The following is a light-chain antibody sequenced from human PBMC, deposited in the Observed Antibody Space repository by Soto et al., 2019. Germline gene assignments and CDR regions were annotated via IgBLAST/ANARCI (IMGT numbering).Light chain of an antibody. Sequence: QSVLTQPRSVSWSPGQSVTISCTGTSSDVRGYNYVSWYQQHPGKAPKLMIYDVSKRPSGVPDRFSGSKSGNTASLTISGLQAEDEADYYCCSYAGSYTPHVVFGGGTKVTVL. V-gene: IGLV2-11*01. J-gene: IGLJ2*01. CDR1: SSDVRGYNY. CDR2: DVS. CDR3: CSYAGSYTPHVV.